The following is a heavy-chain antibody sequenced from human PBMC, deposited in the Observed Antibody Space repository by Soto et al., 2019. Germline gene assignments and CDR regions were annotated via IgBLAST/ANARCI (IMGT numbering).Heavy chain of an antibody. Sequence: QVQLVESGGGLVKPGGSLRLSCAASGFTFSDYYMSWIXXXPXXXXXXXXYISSSGSTIYYADSVKGRFTISRDNAKNSLYLXXXXLXXXXXXXXXXXXXXXXXXXXXXXXXDXWGQGTMVTVSS. V-gene: IGHV3-11*01. CDR3: XXXXXXXXXXXXXXXDX. CDR1: GFTFSDYY. J-gene: IGHJ3*02. CDR2: ISSSGSTI.